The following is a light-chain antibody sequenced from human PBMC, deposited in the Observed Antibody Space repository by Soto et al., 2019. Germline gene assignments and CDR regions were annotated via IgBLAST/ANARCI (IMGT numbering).Light chain of an antibody. CDR2: EVN. CDR1: SSDVGGYNF. Sequence: QSALTQPPSASGSPGQSVTISCTGTSSDVGGYNFVSWYQQHPGKAPKLMIYEVNKRPSGVPDRFSGSKSSNTASLTVSGLQAEDEADYYCSSYTGRTNLVVFGGGTKITVL. J-gene: IGLJ2*01. CDR3: SSYTGRTNLVV. V-gene: IGLV2-8*01.